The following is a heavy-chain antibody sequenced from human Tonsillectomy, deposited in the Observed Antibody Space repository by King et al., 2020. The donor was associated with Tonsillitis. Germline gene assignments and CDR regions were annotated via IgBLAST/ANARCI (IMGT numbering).Heavy chain of an antibody. CDR3: ASLDYYYYYMDV. CDR2: FYSDCSE. CDR1: GFSVSSNY. Sequence: VQLVESGGGLVQPGESLRLSCAASGFSVSSNYMSWVRQAPGKGLEWGSVFYSDCSEYYADPVKGRFTISRHNSKNTLSLQINSLRTVDTAVYYWASLDYYYYYMDVWGKGTTVTVSS. V-gene: IGHV3-53*04. J-gene: IGHJ6*03.